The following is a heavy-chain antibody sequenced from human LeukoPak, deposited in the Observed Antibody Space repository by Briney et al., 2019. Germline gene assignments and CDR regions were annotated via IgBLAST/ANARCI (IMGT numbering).Heavy chain of an antibody. CDR3: TRSDWFDP. J-gene: IGHJ5*02. Sequence: PGGSLRLSCAASGFTFRSYSLHWVRQTPGKGLVWVSRINSDGSSTSYADSVKGRFTISRDNAKNTLYLQMNSLRGEDTAVYYCTRSDWFDPWGQGTLVTVSS. CDR2: INSDGSST. CDR1: GFTFRSYS. V-gene: IGHV3-74*01.